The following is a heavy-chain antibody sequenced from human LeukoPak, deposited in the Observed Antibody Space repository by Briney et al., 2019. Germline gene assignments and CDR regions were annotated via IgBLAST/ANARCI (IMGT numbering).Heavy chain of an antibody. CDR2: ISVSGGSP. J-gene: IGHJ4*02. Sequence: GGSLRLSCAASGFTFSSYAMSWFRQAPGKGLEWVSAISVSGGSPYYADSVKGRFTISRDNSQNPLYLQMNSLRAEDTAVYYCAKGSSSGYPTDLDYWGQGTLVTVSS. V-gene: IGHV3-23*01. D-gene: IGHD3-22*01. CDR1: GFTFSSYA. CDR3: AKGSSSGYPTDLDY.